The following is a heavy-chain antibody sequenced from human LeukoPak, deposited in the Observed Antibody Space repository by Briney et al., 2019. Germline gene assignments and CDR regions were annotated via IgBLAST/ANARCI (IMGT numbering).Heavy chain of an antibody. D-gene: IGHD2-21*01. CDR3: ARERKETYFFDY. CDR1: GCTFTNYY. CDR2: INPGGAPT. Sequence: ASVKVSCKASGCTFTNYYIHWVRQAPGQGREWMGIINPGGAPTSYAQKFQGRLIMTRDTSTSTVYMELSSLRSEDTAVYYCARERKETYFFDYWGQGTLVTVSS. V-gene: IGHV1-46*01. J-gene: IGHJ4*02.